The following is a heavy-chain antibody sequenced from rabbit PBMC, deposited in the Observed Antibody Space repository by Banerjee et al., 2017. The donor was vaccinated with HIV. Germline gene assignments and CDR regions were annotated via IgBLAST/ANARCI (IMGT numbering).Heavy chain of an antibody. CDR2: IYPDYGST. V-gene: IGHV1S7*01. CDR3: VRVNSGLNL. D-gene: IGHD4-1*01. Sequence: QLVESGGGLVTLGGSLKLSCKASGIDFSSYGISWVRQAPGKGLEWIAYIYPDYGSTDYASWVNGRFTISLDNAQNTVYLQLNSLTAADTATYFCVRVNSGLNLWGPGTLVTVS. J-gene: IGHJ4*01. CDR1: GIDFSSYG.